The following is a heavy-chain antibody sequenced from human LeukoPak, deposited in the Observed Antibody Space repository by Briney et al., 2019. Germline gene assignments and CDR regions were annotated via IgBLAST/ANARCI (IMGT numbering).Heavy chain of an antibody. CDR2: IIPILGIA. Sequence: GASVKVSCKASGGTFSSYAISWVRQAPGQGPEWMGRIIPILGIANYAQKFQGRVTITADKSTSTAYMELSSLRSEDTAVYYCARDAVPAAAPYYYYGMDVWGQGTTVTVSS. CDR3: ARDAVPAAAPYYYYGMDV. J-gene: IGHJ6*02. D-gene: IGHD2-2*01. V-gene: IGHV1-69*04. CDR1: GGTFSSYA.